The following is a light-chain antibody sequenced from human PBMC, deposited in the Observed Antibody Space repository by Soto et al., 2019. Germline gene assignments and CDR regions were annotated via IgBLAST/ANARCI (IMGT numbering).Light chain of an antibody. V-gene: IGKV3-20*01. CDR1: QSFASSY. J-gene: IGKJ5*01. CDR3: QQYGRSVT. Sequence: DIVLTQSPGILSLSPGERATLSCRASQSFASSYLAWYQQKPGQAPRLLIYGASSRATGNPDRFSGSGSGADFTLTISRLEPEDFAVYYCQQYGRSVTFGQGTRLEIK. CDR2: GAS.